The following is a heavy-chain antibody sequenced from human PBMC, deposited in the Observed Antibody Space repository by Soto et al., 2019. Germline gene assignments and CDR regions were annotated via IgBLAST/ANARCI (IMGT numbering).Heavy chain of an antibody. CDR1: CGPITTDNYY. CDR2: IYYSGSA. J-gene: IGHJ6*02. CDR3: ARDYDSGMDV. Sequence: PSETLSLTCTVSCGPITTDNYYWTLIRQPPGKGLEWVGYIYYSGSAYYNPSLKSRVTISVGTSKDQFSLNVRSVTAADTAVYYCARDYDSGMDVWGQGTTVTVSS. D-gene: IGHD3-22*01. V-gene: IGHV4-30-4*01.